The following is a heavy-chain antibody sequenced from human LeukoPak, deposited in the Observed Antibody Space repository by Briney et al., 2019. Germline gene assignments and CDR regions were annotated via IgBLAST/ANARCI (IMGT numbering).Heavy chain of an antibody. CDR1: GFTFSSYS. CDR2: ISSSSSYI. V-gene: IGHV3-21*01. D-gene: IGHD5-12*01. J-gene: IGHJ3*02. Sequence: PGGSLRLSCAASGFTFSSYSMNWVRQAPGKGLEWVSSISSSSSYIYYADSVKGRFTISRDNAKNSLYLQMNSLRAEDTAVYYCASWGGYDQDAFDIWGQGTMVTVSS. CDR3: ASWGGYDQDAFDI.